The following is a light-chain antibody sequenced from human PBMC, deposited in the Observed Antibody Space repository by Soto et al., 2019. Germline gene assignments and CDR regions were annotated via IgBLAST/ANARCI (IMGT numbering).Light chain of an antibody. V-gene: IGKV3-20*01. J-gene: IGKJ3*01. Sequence: EIVLTQSPGTLSLSPGESATLSCKASESVYINSFAWYYQKPGQPPRLLIYGASTRATGIPDRFSGSGSGTDFVLSINRLEVEDSGMYYCQHYGASPFNFGPGTRVDIK. CDR2: GAS. CDR3: QHYGASPFN. CDR1: ESVYINS.